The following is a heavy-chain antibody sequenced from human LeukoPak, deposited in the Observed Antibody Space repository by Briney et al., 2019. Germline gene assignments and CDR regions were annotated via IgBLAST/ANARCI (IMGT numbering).Heavy chain of an antibody. Sequence: GGSLRLSCAASGFTFSSYAMSWVCQAPGKGLEWASAISGSGGSTYYADSVKGRFTISRDNSKKMMYLQMNSLRAEDTAVYYCAKKDGYRQGNLDYWGQGTLVTVSS. CDR3: AKKDGYRQGNLDY. V-gene: IGHV3-23*01. CDR2: ISGSGGST. CDR1: GFTFSSYA. J-gene: IGHJ4*02. D-gene: IGHD5-24*01.